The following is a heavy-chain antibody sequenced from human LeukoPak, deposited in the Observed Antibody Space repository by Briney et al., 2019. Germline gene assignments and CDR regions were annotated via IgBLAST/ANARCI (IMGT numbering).Heavy chain of an antibody. CDR3: ARDRSTGDMNWFDP. CDR1: GFTFSSYS. D-gene: IGHD7-27*01. CDR2: ISSSSSYI. J-gene: IGHJ5*02. Sequence: GGSLRLSCAASGFTFSSYSMNWVRQAPGKGLEWVSSISSSSSYIYYADSVKGRFTISRDNAKNLLYLQMNSLRAEDTAVYYCARDRSTGDMNWFDPWGQGTLVTVSS. V-gene: IGHV3-21*01.